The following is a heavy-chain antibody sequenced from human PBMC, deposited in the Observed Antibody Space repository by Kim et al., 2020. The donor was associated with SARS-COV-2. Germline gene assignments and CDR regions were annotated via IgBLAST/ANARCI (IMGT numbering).Heavy chain of an antibody. D-gene: IGHD3-16*02. Sequence: SETLSLTCAVSGGSISSSNWWSWVRQPPGTGLEWIGEIYHSGSTNYNPSLKSRVTISVDKSKNQFSLKLSSVTAADTAVYYCASEQTYYDYVWGSYRNNYFDYWGQGTLVTVSS. V-gene: IGHV4-4*02. J-gene: IGHJ4*02. CDR1: GGSISSSNW. CDR2: IYHSGST. CDR3: ASEQTYYDYVWGSYRNNYFDY.